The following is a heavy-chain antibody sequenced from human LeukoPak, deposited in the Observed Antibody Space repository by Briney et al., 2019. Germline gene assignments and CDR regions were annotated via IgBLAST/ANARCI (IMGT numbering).Heavy chain of an antibody. CDR1: GFTFSSYW. J-gene: IGHJ3*02. V-gene: IGHV3-7*01. CDR3: ARCWGGGIYLFDAFDI. D-gene: IGHD1-26*01. Sequence: GGSLRLSCAASGFTFSSYWMSWVRQAPGKGLEWVANIKQDGSEKYYADSVKGRFTISRDNAKKSLYLQMNSLRAEDTAVYYCARCWGGGIYLFDAFDIWGQGTMVTVSS. CDR2: IKQDGSEK.